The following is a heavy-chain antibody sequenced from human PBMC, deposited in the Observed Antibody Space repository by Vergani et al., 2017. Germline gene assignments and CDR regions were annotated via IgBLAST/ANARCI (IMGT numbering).Heavy chain of an antibody. CDR1: GHTFTSYA. CDR3: ARDQRDIVVVVAATHWFDP. V-gene: IGHV7-4-1*02. D-gene: IGHD2-15*01. CDR2: INTNTGNP. Sequence: QVQLVQSGSELKKPGASVKVSCKASGHTFTSYAMNWVRQAPGQGLEWMGWINTNTGNPTYAQGFTGRFVFSLDTSVSTAYLQISSLKAEDTAVYYCARDQRDIVVVVAATHWFDPWGQGTLVTVSS. J-gene: IGHJ5*02.